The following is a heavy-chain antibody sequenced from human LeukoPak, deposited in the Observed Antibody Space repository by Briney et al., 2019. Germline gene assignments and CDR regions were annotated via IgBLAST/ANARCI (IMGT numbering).Heavy chain of an antibody. CDR3: ASTLGSSGYYYLDY. V-gene: IGHV1-69*02. CDR1: GYTFTGYY. D-gene: IGHD3-22*01. J-gene: IGHJ4*02. Sequence: ASVKVSCKASGYTFTGYYMHWVRQAPGQGLEWMGRIIPILGIANYAQKFQGRVTITADKSTSTAYMELSSLRSEDTAVYYCASTLGSSGYYYLDYWGQGTLVTVSS. CDR2: IIPILGIA.